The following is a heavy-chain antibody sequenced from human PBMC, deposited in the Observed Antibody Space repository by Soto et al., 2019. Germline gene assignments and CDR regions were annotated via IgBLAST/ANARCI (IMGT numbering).Heavy chain of an antibody. CDR1: GGSISSSSYY. J-gene: IGHJ4*02. CDR3: ARIDPYYYDSSGYSFDY. CDR2: IYYSGST. V-gene: IGHV4-39*07. Sequence: SETLSLTCTVSGGSISSSSYYWGWIRQPPGKGLEWIGSIYYSGSTYYNPSLKSRVTISVDTSKNQFSLKLSSVTAADTAVYYCARIDPYYYDSSGYSFDYWGQGTLVTVSS. D-gene: IGHD3-22*01.